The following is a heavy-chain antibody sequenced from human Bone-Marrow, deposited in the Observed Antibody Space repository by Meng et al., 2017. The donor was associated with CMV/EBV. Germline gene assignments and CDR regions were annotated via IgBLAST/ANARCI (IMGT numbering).Heavy chain of an antibody. CDR1: GYTFTSYA. J-gene: IGHJ3*02. CDR2: ISGYNGRV. V-gene: IGHV1-18*01. CDR3: ARDFYEYDDSGYYDDTFDI. D-gene: IGHD3-22*01. Sequence: ASVKVSCKASGYTFTSYAMNWVRQAPGQGLEWMGWISGYNGRVNYVQKLQGRVTMTTDTSTSTAYMDLRSLRSDDTAVYYCARDFYEYDDSGYYDDTFDIWGQGTMVTVAS.